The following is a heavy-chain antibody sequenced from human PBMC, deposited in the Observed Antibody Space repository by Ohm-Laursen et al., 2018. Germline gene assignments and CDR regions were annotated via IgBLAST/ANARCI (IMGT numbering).Heavy chain of an antibody. CDR3: ARVKQWLIYAFDI. CDR2: INHSGST. D-gene: IGHD6-19*01. CDR1: GGSFSGYY. Sequence: SETLSLTCAVYGGSFSGYYWSWIRQPPGKGLEWIGDINHSGSTNYNPSLKSRVTISLDTSKNQYSLRLSSVTAADTAVYYCARVKQWLIYAFDIWGQGTMVTVSS. J-gene: IGHJ3*02. V-gene: IGHV4-34*01.